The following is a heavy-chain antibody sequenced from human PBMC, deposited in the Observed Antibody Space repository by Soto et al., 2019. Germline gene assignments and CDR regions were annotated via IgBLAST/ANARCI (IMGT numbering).Heavy chain of an antibody. CDR3: AKDGQFRTDGFDI. J-gene: IGHJ3*02. CDR1: GFTFSGHG. Sequence: EAQLVESGGELVQPGGSLRLSCAASGFTFSGHGMSWVRQAPGKGLEWIAGLSRGGGSTYYADSVKGRFTISRDNSKNTLNLIMNSLRVEDTALYYCAKDGQFRTDGFDIWGQGTMVTVSS. CDR2: LSRGGGST. D-gene: IGHD1-1*01. V-gene: IGHV3-23*04.